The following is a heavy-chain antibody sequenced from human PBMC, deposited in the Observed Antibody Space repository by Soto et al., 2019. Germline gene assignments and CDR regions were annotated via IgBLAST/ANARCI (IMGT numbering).Heavy chain of an antibody. CDR1: GFTFSSYD. V-gene: IGHV3-13*01. CDR2: IGTAGDT. CDR3: ARVGAIYGSGWLHADSGMDV. Sequence: LRLSCAASGFTFSSYDMHWVRQATGKGLEWVSAIGTAGDTYYPGSVKGRLTISRENAKNSLYLQMNSLRAEDTAVYYCARVGAIYGSGWLHADSGMDVWGQGTTVTVSS. D-gene: IGHD3-10*01. J-gene: IGHJ6*02.